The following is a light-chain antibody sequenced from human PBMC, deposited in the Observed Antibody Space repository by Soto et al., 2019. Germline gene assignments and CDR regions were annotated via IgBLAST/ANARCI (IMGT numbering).Light chain of an antibody. CDR3: QQLNDYPDT. Sequence: DIQLTQSPSFLSASVGDRVTITCRASQGINSYLAWYQQKPGKAPKLLIYAASTLQSGVPSRFSGSGSGTEFTLTISSLQPEDFATYYCQQLNDYPDTFGQGTKLEIK. J-gene: IGKJ2*01. V-gene: IGKV1-9*01. CDR1: QGINSY. CDR2: AAS.